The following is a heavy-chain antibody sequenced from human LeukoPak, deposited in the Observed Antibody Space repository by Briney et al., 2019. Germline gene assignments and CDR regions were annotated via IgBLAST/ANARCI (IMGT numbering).Heavy chain of an antibody. Sequence: TETLSLTCTVSGGSIGSSSYYWGWIRQPPGKGLEWIGSIHYSGSTYYNPSLKSRVTISVDTSKNQFSLKLSSLTAADTAVYYCARRGSPTYYYLDVWGKGTTVTVPS. J-gene: IGHJ6*03. D-gene: IGHD6-13*01. CDR3: ARRGSPTYYYLDV. V-gene: IGHV4-39*01. CDR2: IHYSGST. CDR1: GGSIGSSSYY.